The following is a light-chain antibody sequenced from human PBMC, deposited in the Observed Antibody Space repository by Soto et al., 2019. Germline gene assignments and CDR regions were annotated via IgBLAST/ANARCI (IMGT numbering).Light chain of an antibody. Sequence: EIVLTQSPGTLSLSPGERATPSCRASQSVSSTFLAWYQQKPGQAPRRLIYGVSKRATGIPARFSGSGSGTDFTITISSLEPEDFAVYYCQQRSDWITFGGGTKV. J-gene: IGKJ4*01. V-gene: IGKV3-11*01. CDR1: QSVSSTF. CDR3: QQRSDWIT. CDR2: GVS.